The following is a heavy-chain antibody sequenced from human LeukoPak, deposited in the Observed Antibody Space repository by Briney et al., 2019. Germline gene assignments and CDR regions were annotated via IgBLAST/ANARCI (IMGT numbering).Heavy chain of an antibody. Sequence: SETLSLTCAVYGGSFSGYYWSWIRQPPGKGLEWIGEINHSGSTNYNPSLKSRVTISVDTSKNQFSLKLSSVTAADTAVYYCARVRRYYYDSSGPMGFGYWGQGTLVTVSS. V-gene: IGHV4-34*01. D-gene: IGHD3-22*01. CDR3: ARVRRYYYDSSGPMGFGY. CDR1: GGSFSGYY. J-gene: IGHJ4*02. CDR2: INHSGST.